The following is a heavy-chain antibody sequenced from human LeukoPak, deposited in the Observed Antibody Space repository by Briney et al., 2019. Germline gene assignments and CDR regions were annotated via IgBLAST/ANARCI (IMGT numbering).Heavy chain of an antibody. V-gene: IGHV1-24*01. J-gene: IGHJ4*02. CDR2: FDPEDGET. CDR1: GYTLTELS. Sequence: ASVKVSCKVSGYTLTELSMHWVRQAPGKGLEWMGGFDPEDGETIYAQKFQGRVTMTEDTSTDTAYMELSSLRSEDTAVYYCARNPTHLASGGGYFDSWGQGTLVTVSS. D-gene: IGHD3-22*01. CDR3: ARNPTHLASGGGYFDS.